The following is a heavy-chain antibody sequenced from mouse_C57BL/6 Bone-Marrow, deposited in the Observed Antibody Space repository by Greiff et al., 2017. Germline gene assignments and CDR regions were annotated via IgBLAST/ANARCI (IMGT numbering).Heavy chain of an antibody. J-gene: IGHJ3*01. V-gene: IGHV2-2*01. D-gene: IGHD2-1*01. CDR3: ARRGGNYVGFAY. CDR2: IWSGGST. CDR1: GFSLTSYG. Sequence: VKLQESGPGLVQPSQSLSITCTVSGFSLTSYGVHWVRQSPGKGLEWLGVIWSGGSTDYNAAFISRLSISKDNSKSQVFFKMNSLLADDTAIYYCARRGGNYVGFAYWGQGTLVTVSA.